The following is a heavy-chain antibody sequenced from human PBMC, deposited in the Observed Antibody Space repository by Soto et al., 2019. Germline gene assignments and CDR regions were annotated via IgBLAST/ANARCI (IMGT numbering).Heavy chain of an antibody. D-gene: IGHD3-22*01. Sequence: SETLSLTCTVSGGSISSGDYYWNWIRQHPGKGLEWIGYIYYSGSTHYNPSLKSRVTISLDTSKNQFSLKLSSVTAADTAVYYCARAPDYYDSSGYYYTFDYWGQGTLVTVSS. CDR1: GGSISSGDYY. CDR3: ARAPDYYDSSGYYYTFDY. J-gene: IGHJ4*02. V-gene: IGHV4-31*03. CDR2: IYYSGST.